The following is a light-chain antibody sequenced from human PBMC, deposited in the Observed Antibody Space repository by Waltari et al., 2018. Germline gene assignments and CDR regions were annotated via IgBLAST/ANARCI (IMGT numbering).Light chain of an antibody. CDR3: NSFTSSSTWV. CDR1: SNDVGGYNY. V-gene: IGLV2-14*01. J-gene: IGLJ3*02. CDR2: DVN. Sequence: QSALTQPASVSGSPGQSITISCTGTSNDVGGYNYVSWYQQHPGKAPKLMLFDVNDRPSGVSNRCSGSKSGNTASLTISGLQAEDEAEYYCNSFTSSSTWVFGGGTKLTVL.